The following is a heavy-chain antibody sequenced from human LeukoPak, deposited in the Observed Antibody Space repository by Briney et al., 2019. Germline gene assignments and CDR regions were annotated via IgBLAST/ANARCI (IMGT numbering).Heavy chain of an antibody. CDR2: TYYRSKWYN. CDR3: ARALRYSSGWALDY. V-gene: IGHV6-1*01. D-gene: IGHD6-19*01. Sequence: SQTHSLTCAISGDSVSSNSAAWNWIRQSPSRGLEWLGRTYYRSKWYNDYAVSVKSRITINPDTSKNQFSLQLNSVTPEDTAVYYCARALRYSSGWALDYWGQGTLVTVSS. J-gene: IGHJ4*02. CDR1: GDSVSSNSAA.